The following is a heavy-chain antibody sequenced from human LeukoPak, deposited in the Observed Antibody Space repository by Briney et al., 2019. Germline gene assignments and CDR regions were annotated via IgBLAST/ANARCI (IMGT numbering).Heavy chain of an antibody. J-gene: IGHJ6*02. CDR1: GFTFSSYW. CDR3: ARVLTGPRCGMDV. V-gene: IGHV3-74*01. CDR2: INGDGSST. Sequence: PGGSLRLSCAASGFTFSSYWMHWVRQVPGKGLVWVSRINGDGSSTSYVDSVKGRFTISRDNAKNTLYLQMNSLRAEDTAVYYCARVLTGPRCGMDVWGQGTTVTVSS.